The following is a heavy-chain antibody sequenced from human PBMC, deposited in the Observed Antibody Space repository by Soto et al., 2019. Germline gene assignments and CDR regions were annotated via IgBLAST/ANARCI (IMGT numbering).Heavy chain of an antibody. CDR2: ISPNSGNT. CDR1: GYTFTRNG. D-gene: IGHD3-22*01. Sequence: QVHLVQSGAEVKKPGASVNVSCKTSGYTFTRNGISWVRQAPGQGLEWMGWISPNSGNTRYAQKLQDRVIMTTDTSTSTAYLELRSLRSEDTAVYYCVKDRDSNSWPSRDVWGPGTTVTVSS. CDR3: VKDRDSNSWPSRDV. V-gene: IGHV1-18*01. J-gene: IGHJ6*02.